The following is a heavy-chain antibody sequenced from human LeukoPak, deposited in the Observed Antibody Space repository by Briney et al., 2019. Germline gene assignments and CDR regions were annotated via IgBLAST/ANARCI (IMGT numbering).Heavy chain of an antibody. D-gene: IGHD6-6*01. CDR2: INHSGST. V-gene: IGHV4-34*01. CDR1: GGSFSGYY. Sequence: SETLSLTCAVYGGSFSGYYWSWIRQPPGKGLEWIGEINHSGSTNYNPSLKSRVTISVDTSKNQFSLKLSSVTAADTAVYYCARLPLKDRRMGSSAVIDYWGQGTLVTVSS. CDR3: ARLPLKDRRMGSSAVIDY. J-gene: IGHJ4*02.